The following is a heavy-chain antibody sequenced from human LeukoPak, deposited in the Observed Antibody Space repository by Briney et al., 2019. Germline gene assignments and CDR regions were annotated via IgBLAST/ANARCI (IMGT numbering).Heavy chain of an antibody. CDR2: ISTYNGNT. J-gene: IGHJ4*02. Sequence: GASVKVSCKASGYTFTSYGISWVSQAPGQRLEYMGWISTYNGNTNYAQKLQGRVTMTADTSTNTAYMELRSLRSDDTAVYYCAARSGTYPYYFDYWGQGTLVTVPS. D-gene: IGHD3-10*01. CDR3: AARSGTYPYYFDY. CDR1: GYTFTSYG. V-gene: IGHV1-18*01.